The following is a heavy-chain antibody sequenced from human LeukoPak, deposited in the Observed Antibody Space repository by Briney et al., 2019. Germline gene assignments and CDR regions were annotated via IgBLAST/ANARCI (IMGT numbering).Heavy chain of an antibody. CDR1: GGSISSYY. J-gene: IGHJ4*02. CDR3: AREEGPGYSSGWYYFDY. D-gene: IGHD6-19*01. Sequence: PSETLSLTCTVSGGSISSYYWSWIRQPPGKGLEWIGYIYYSGSTNDNPSLKSRVAISVDTSKNQFSLKLSSVTAADTAVYYCAREEGPGYSSGWYYFDYWGQGTLVTVSS. CDR2: IYYSGST. V-gene: IGHV4-59*01.